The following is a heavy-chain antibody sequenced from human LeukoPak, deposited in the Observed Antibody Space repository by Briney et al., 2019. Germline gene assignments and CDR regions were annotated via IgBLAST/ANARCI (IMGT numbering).Heavy chain of an antibody. D-gene: IGHD6-13*01. J-gene: IGHJ4*02. Sequence: PGGSLRLSCAASGFTFSSYSMNWVRQAPGKGLEWVSSISTTSDYIYYADSLKGRPTISRDNAKNSLYLQMNSLRAEDTAVYYCARGGIYSQGFDSWGQGTLVTVSS. CDR2: ISTTSDYI. CDR1: GFTFSSYS. V-gene: IGHV3-21*01. CDR3: ARGGIYSQGFDS.